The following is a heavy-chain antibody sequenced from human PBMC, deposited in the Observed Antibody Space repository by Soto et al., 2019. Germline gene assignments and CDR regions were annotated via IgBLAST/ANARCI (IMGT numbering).Heavy chain of an antibody. V-gene: IGHV1-18*01. CDR1: GYTFTSYC. Sequence: ASVKVSCKASGYTFTSYCISWVRQAPGQGLEWMGWISAYNGNTNYAQKLQGRVTMTTDTSTSTAYMELRSLRSDDTAVYYCARENIPLYFFDYRGQGTLVTVSS. CDR3: ARENIPLYFFDY. D-gene: IGHD2-2*02. J-gene: IGHJ4*02. CDR2: ISAYNGNT.